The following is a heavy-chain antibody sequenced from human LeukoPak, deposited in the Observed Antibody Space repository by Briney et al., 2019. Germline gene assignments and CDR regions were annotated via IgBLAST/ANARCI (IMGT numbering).Heavy chain of an antibody. V-gene: IGHV3-7*01. CDR3: ARRNTAMVDQYYFDY. Sequence: GGSLRLSCAASGFTFSNYWMSWVRQAPGKGLEWVANIKQDGSEKYFVDSVKGRFTISRDNAQNSLYLQMNSLRAEDAAVYYCARRNTAMVDQYYFDYWGQGTLVTVSS. CDR2: IKQDGSEK. J-gene: IGHJ4*02. CDR1: GFTFSNYW. D-gene: IGHD5-18*01.